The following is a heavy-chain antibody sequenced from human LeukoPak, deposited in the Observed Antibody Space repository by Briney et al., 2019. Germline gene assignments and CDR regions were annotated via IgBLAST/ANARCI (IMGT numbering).Heavy chain of an antibody. CDR2: MHHSGST. V-gene: IGHV4-39*07. J-gene: IGHJ4*02. CDR3: ARLRKSSYYYDSSGYYIGFFDY. CDR1: GGSITTRSYY. Sequence: SETLSLTCTVSGGSITTRSYYWGWIRQPPGKGLEWIGSMHHSGSTYYNPSLKSRVTTSVDTSKNQFSLKLSSVTAADTAVYYCARLRKSSYYYDSSGYYIGFFDYWGQGTLVTVSS. D-gene: IGHD3-22*01.